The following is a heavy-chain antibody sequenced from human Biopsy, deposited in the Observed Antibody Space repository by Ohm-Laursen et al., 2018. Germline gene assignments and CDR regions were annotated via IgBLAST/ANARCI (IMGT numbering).Heavy chain of an antibody. Sequence: SETLSFTCGVSGFSISSGFHWAWIRRPPGKGVERIGFIYRTGTTTYNPSFKSRVAMAVDTSKNQFSLTLNSVTAADTAVYYCARMKGRGYFDYWGQGTLVIVSS. CDR3: ARMKGRGYFDY. J-gene: IGHJ4*02. D-gene: IGHD2-15*01. V-gene: IGHV4-38-2*01. CDR2: IYRTGTT. CDR1: GFSISSGFH.